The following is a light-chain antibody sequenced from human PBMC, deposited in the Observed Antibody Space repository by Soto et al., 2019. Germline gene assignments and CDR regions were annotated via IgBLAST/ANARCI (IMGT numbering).Light chain of an antibody. Sequence: QSVLTQPASVSGAPGQSITISCTGSSSDVGGYNYVSWYQQHPGKAPKLMIYEVANRPSGVSNRFSGSKSGNTASLTISGLQAEDEADCYCTACTISITYVFGTGTQVTVL. CDR2: EVA. J-gene: IGLJ1*01. CDR1: SSDVGGYNY. V-gene: IGLV2-14*01. CDR3: TACTISITYV.